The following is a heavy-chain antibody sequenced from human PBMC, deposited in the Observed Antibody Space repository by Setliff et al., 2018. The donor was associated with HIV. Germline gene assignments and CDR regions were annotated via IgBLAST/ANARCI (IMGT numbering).Heavy chain of an antibody. CDR3: AKGRIVVVPAATYFDY. CDR1: GFTFSSYA. CDR2: ISGSGGST. Sequence: GESLKISCAASGFTFSSYAMSWVRQAPGKGLEWVSAISGSGGSTYYADSVKGRFTISRDNSKNTLYQQMNSLRAEDTAVYYCAKGRIVVVPAATYFDYWGQGTLVTVSS. V-gene: IGHV3-23*01. D-gene: IGHD2-2*01. J-gene: IGHJ4*02.